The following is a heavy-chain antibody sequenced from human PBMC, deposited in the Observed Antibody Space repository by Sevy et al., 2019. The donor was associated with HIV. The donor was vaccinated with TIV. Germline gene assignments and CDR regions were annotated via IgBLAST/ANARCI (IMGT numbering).Heavy chain of an antibody. CDR3: AKDLAGPGSRYFDY. D-gene: IGHD6-13*01. CDR1: GFTFSNYG. CDR2: IRYDGSDK. J-gene: IGHJ4*02. Sequence: GGSLRLSCAASGFTFSNYGMHWVRQVPGKGLEWVTFIRYDGSDKYYAASVKGRFTISRDDSKNTFYLQMDSLRPEDTSIYYCAKDLAGPGSRYFDYWGQGTLVTVSS. V-gene: IGHV3-30*02.